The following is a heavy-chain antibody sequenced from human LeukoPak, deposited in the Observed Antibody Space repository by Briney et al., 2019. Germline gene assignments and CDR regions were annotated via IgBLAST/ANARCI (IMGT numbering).Heavy chain of an antibody. CDR3: ARGTGEVGTITDAFDI. CDR2: ISSSSSST. D-gene: IGHD1-14*01. J-gene: IGHJ3*02. CDR1: GFTFSDYY. V-gene: IGHV3-11*06. Sequence: GGSLRLSCAASGFTFSDYYMSWMRQAPGRGLECISYISSSSSSTKYAGSVKGRFTISRDNAKNSLYLQMNSLRAEDTAVYYCARGTGEVGTITDAFDIWGQGTMVTVSS.